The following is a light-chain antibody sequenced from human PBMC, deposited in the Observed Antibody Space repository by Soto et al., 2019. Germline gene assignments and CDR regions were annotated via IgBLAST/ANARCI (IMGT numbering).Light chain of an antibody. V-gene: IGKV3-20*01. CDR2: GAS. CDR1: QRVTSSY. Sequence: DIVLTQSPGTLSLSPGETATLSCRASQRVTSSYLAWYQQKPGQAPRLLIYGASSRATGIPDRFSGSGSGTDFTLTISRLEPEDFAVYYCQQHGSWGITFGPGTKVDIK. J-gene: IGKJ3*01. CDR3: QQHGSWGIT.